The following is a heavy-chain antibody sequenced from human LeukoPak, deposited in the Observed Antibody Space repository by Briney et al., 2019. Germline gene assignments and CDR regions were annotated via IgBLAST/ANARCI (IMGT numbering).Heavy chain of an antibody. Sequence: GASVKVSCKASGYTLTSYGISWVRQAPGQGLEWMGWISAYNGNTNYAQKYQGRVTMTTDTSTSTAYMELRSLRSDDTAIYYCARWEYCSSSSCYDESETFDYWGQGTLVTVSS. V-gene: IGHV1-18*01. CDR2: ISAYNGNT. CDR3: ARWEYCSSSSCYDESETFDY. CDR1: GYTLTSYG. D-gene: IGHD2-2*01. J-gene: IGHJ4*02.